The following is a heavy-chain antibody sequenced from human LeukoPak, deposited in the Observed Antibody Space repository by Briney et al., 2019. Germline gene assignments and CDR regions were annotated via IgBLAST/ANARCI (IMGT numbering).Heavy chain of an antibody. CDR2: INPNSGGT. D-gene: IGHD2-2*01. CDR3: ARDRSTWYYMDV. Sequence: ASVKVSCKASGYTFTGYYMHWVRQAPGQGLEWMGWINPNSGGTNYAQKFQGRVTMTRDTSISTAYMELSRLRSDDTAVYYCARDRSTWYYMDVWGKGTTVTASS. V-gene: IGHV1-2*02. CDR1: GYTFTGYY. J-gene: IGHJ6*03.